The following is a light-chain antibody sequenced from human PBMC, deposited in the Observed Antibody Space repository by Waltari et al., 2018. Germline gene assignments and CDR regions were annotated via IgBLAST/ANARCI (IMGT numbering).Light chain of an antibody. CDR3: NSRDSSINHHYV. Sequence: SSELTQDPAESVALGQTVRITCQGDSLRSYSANWYQQKPGQAPILVIYGKNNRPSGIPARFSGSSSGGTASLTITGAQAEDEADYYCNSRDSSINHHYVFGSGTKVTVL. CDR1: SLRSYS. V-gene: IGLV3-19*01. J-gene: IGLJ1*01. CDR2: GKN.